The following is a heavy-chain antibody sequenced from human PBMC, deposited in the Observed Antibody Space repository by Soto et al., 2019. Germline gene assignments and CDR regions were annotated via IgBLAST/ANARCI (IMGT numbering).Heavy chain of an antibody. Sequence: QVQLQQWGAGLLKPSETLSLTCAVYGGSFSGYYWSWIRQPPGKGLEWIGEINHSGSTNYNPSLKSRVTISADTSKNQFSLKLSSVTAADTAVYYCARGRYCSSTSCLAYYYYYYGMDVWGQGTTVTVSS. CDR2: INHSGST. D-gene: IGHD2-2*01. CDR1: GGSFSGYY. CDR3: ARGRYCSSTSCLAYYYYYYGMDV. V-gene: IGHV4-34*01. J-gene: IGHJ6*02.